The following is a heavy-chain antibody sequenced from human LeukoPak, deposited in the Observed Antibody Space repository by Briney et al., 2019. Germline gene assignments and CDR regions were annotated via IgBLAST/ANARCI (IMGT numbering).Heavy chain of an antibody. CDR2: ISSSGSTI. CDR3: AGYCSGGGCYSVLR. V-gene: IGHV3-11*01. Sequence: GGSLRLSCAASGFTFSDYYMSWIRQAPGKGLEWVSYISSSGSTIYYADSVKGRFTISRDNAKNSLYLQMNSLRAEDTAVYYCAGYCSGGGCYSVLRWGQGTLVTVSS. J-gene: IGHJ4*02. D-gene: IGHD2-15*01. CDR1: GFTFSDYY.